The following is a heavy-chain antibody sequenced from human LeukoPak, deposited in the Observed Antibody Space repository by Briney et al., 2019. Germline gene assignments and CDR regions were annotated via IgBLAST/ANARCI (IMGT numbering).Heavy chain of an antibody. CDR2: IYYSGST. Sequence: SETLSLTCTVSGGSISSSSYYWGWIRQPPGKGLEWIVSIYYSGSTYYNPSLKSRVTISVDTSKNQFSLKLSSVTAADTAVYYCARRGSGYSPAGWFDPWGQGTLVTVSS. D-gene: IGHD6-13*01. CDR3: ARRGSGYSPAGWFDP. V-gene: IGHV4-39*01. CDR1: GGSISSSSYY. J-gene: IGHJ5*02.